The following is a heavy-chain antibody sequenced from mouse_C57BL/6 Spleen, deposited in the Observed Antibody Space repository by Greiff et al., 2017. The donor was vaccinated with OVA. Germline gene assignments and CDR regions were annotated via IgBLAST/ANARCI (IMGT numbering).Heavy chain of an antibody. Sequence: EVHLVESGGGLVTPGGSLKLSCAASGFTFSDSGMHWVRQAPEKGLEWVASISSGCSSIYYADTVKGRFTLSRDNAKNTLFLPMTRLRSEDTAMEYCARGGYGSIYNYDYWGQGTTLTVSS. CDR3: ARGGYGSIYNYDY. J-gene: IGHJ2*01. V-gene: IGHV5-17*01. CDR2: ISSGCSSI. CDR1: GFTFSDSG. D-gene: IGHD1-1*01.